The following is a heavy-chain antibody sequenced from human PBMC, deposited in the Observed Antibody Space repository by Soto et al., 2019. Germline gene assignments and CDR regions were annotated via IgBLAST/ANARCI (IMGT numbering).Heavy chain of an antibody. D-gene: IGHD3-22*01. CDR3: AREDYYDSSGYLPVRYYFGMDV. CDR2: IGAYNGHT. CDR1: GYTFTNSG. J-gene: IGHJ6*02. Sequence: VDSVMVSCKASGYTFTNSGISWVRQAPGQGLEWMGWIGAYNGHTKYAQKLQGRVTMTTDTSTSTAYMELRSLKSDDTAVYYCAREDYYDSSGYLPVRYYFGMDVWGQGTTVTVSS. V-gene: IGHV1-18*01.